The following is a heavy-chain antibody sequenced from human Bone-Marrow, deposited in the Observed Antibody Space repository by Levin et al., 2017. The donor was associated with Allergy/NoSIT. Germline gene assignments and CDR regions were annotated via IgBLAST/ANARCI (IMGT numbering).Heavy chain of an antibody. Sequence: GGSLRLSCAASEFIFSRYPMHWVRQAPGEGLEWVAVMSNDGNFKSYADSVKGRFTISRDNSEDTLYLQMNSLRPEDTGVYFCTRGAGSYPWAVFDHWGQGTLVTVSS. D-gene: IGHD3-10*01. J-gene: IGHJ4*02. CDR1: EFIFSRYP. CDR3: TRGAGSYPWAVFDH. CDR2: MSNDGNFK. V-gene: IGHV3-30*04.